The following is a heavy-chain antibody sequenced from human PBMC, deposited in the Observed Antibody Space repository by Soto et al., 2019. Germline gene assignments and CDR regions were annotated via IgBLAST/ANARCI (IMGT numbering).Heavy chain of an antibody. CDR2: IYSGGST. V-gene: IGHV3-53*01. D-gene: IGHD3-3*01. J-gene: IGHJ6*02. CDR1: GFTVSSNY. Sequence: PGGSLRLSCAASGFTVSSNYMSWVRQAPGKGLEWVSVIYSGGSTYYADSVKGRFTISRDNSKNTLYLQMNSLRAEDTAVYYCARVLEWLEGSYGMDVWGQGTTVTVSS. CDR3: ARVLEWLEGSYGMDV.